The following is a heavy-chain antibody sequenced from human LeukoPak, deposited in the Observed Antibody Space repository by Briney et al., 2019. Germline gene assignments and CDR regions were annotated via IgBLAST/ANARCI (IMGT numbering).Heavy chain of an antibody. CDR1: GFTFSSYW. D-gene: IGHD6-13*01. J-gene: IGHJ4*02. CDR3: TREVQAAVKTLDY. CDR2: INNDGSST. V-gene: IGHV3-74*01. Sequence: GGSLRLSCAASGFTFSSYWMHWVRQVPGKGLVWVSRINNDGSSTTYADSVKGRFTISRDNAKNTLYLQMNSLRAEDTAVYYCTREVQAAVKTLDYWGQGTLITVSS.